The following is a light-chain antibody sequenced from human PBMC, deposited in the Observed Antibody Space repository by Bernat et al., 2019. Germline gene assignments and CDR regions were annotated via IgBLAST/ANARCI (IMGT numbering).Light chain of an antibody. J-gene: IGKJ2*01. Sequence: EIVMTHSPATLSVSPGERATLSCRASQSVSSNLARYQQKPGQAPRLLIYGASTRATGIPARFSGSRSGTEFTLTISSLQSEDFAVYYCQQYNNWTMYTFGQGAKLEIK. CDR3: QQYNNWTMYT. CDR2: GAS. V-gene: IGKV3-15*01. CDR1: QSVSSN.